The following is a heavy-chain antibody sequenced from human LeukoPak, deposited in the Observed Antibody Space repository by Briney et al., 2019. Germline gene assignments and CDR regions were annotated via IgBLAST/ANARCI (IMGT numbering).Heavy chain of an antibody. V-gene: IGHV3-7*05. CDR2: IKADGSEK. CDR1: GFSFSGHW. J-gene: IGHJ4*02. D-gene: IGHD1-26*01. Sequence: QPGGSLRLSCAASGFSFSGHWMNWVRQPPGKGLEWVANIKADGSEKYYVDSVKGRFTISRDDAKRTVDLQIDNLRAEDTAIYYCAYRNNFEYWGQGALVTVSS. CDR3: AYRNNFEY.